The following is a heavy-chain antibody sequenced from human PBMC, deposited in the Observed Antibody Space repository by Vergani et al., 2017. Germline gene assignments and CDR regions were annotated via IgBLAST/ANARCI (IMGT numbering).Heavy chain of an antibody. CDR2: IHHSGDT. Sequence: QVQLQESCPGLVKPSETLTLTFDVSDSSIMTNPYWGWFRQSPGKGLEWIGCIHHSGDTHYNSSLKSRVSISLVSSSKFSLSLTSVTAAETAIYYCARHRGSGGFFPSSYFYGMDVWGHGTTVTVSS. V-gene: IGHV4-38-2*01. D-gene: IGHD3-10*01. CDR1: DSSIMTNPY. CDR3: ARHRGSGGFFPSSYFYGMDV. J-gene: IGHJ6*02.